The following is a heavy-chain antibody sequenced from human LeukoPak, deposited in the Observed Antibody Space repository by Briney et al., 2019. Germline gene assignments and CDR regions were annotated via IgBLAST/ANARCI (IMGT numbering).Heavy chain of an antibody. Sequence: GGSLRLSCAASGFTFSSYAMSWVRQAPGKGLEWVSAISGSGGSTYYADSVKGRFTISRDNSKNTLYLQMNSLRAEDTAVYYCANRDSGSYPRPYDYWGQGTLVTVSS. D-gene: IGHD1-26*01. CDR3: ANRDSGSYPRPYDY. CDR2: ISGSGGST. V-gene: IGHV3-23*01. J-gene: IGHJ4*02. CDR1: GFTFSSYA.